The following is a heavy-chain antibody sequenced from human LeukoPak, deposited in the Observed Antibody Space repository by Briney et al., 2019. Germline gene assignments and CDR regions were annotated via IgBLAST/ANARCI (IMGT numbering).Heavy chain of an antibody. CDR2: ISTYGGST. V-gene: IGHV3-64D*09. D-gene: IGHD3-16*01. CDR1: GFTFSSYA. CDR3: GKPLPGGQWGEAPAYHFDW. Sequence: GGSLRLSCSASGFTFSSYAMRWVRQAPGKGLEYVSAISTYGGSTYYTDSVKGRFSISRDNSKNTLYLQMSSLRPEDTAVYYCGKPLPGGQWGEAPAYHFDWWGEGTLVTVSS. J-gene: IGHJ4*02.